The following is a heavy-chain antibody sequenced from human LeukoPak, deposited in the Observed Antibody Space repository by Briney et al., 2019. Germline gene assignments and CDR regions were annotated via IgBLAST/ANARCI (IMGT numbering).Heavy chain of an antibody. CDR3: ARGRLGYSSGWGY. V-gene: IGHV4-59*01. D-gene: IGHD6-19*01. J-gene: IGHJ4*02. CDR1: GGSISSYY. Sequence: PSETLSLTCTDPGGSISSYYWSWIRRPPGKALQWNGYIYYSGSTNYNPSLKSRVTISVDTSKNQFSLKLSSVTAADTAVYYCARGRLGYSSGWGYWGKGTLVTVSS. CDR2: IYYSGST.